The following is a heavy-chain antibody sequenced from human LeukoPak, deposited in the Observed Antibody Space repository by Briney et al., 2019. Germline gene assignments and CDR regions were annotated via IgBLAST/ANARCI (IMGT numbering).Heavy chain of an antibody. CDR2: IIPIFGTA. D-gene: IGHD6-13*01. V-gene: IGHV1-69*06. CDR3: ARGGGMKPGDFEY. Sequence: SVKVSCKASGGTFSSYAISWVRQAPGQGLEWMGGIIPIFGTANYAQRFQGRVTITADKSTSTAYMELRSLRSDDTAVYYCARGGGMKPGDFEYWGQGTLVTVSP. J-gene: IGHJ4*02. CDR1: GGTFSSYA.